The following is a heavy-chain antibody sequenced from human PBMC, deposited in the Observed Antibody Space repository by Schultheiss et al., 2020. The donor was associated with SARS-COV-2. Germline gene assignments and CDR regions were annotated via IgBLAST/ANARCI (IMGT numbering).Heavy chain of an antibody. D-gene: IGHD5-18*01. Sequence: SETLSLTCTVSGGSISSGGYYWSWIRQHPGKGLEWIGYIYYSGSTYYNPSLKSRVTISVDTSKNQFSLKLSSVTAADTAVYYCARDKIGYSYAFDIWGQGTTVTVSS. V-gene: IGHV4-31*03. J-gene: IGHJ3*02. CDR3: ARDKIGYSYAFDI. CDR2: IYYSGST. CDR1: GGSISSGGYY.